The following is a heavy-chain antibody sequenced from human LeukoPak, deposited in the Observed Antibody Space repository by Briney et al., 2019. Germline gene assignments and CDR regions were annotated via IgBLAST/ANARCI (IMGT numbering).Heavy chain of an antibody. Sequence: PSETLSLTCTVSGGSISVYYWSWIRQPPGKGLEWIGYIYYSGSTNYNPSLKSRDTISVDTSKNQFSLKLRSVTAADTAVYYCARVTGYMIEDYFDYWGQGILVTVSS. D-gene: IGHD3-9*01. CDR3: ARVTGYMIEDYFDY. V-gene: IGHV4-59*01. CDR1: GGSISVYY. CDR2: IYYSGST. J-gene: IGHJ4*02.